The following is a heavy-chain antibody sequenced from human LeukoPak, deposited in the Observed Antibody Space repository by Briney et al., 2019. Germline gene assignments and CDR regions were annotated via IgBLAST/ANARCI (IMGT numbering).Heavy chain of an antibody. V-gene: IGHV3-7*01. J-gene: IGHJ4*02. D-gene: IGHD3-3*01. CDR2: INEDGSEK. CDR3: ARENTDYDFWSGYSSNYFDY. Sequence: GGSLRLSCAASGFTFSSDWMSWVRQAPGKGLEWVANINEDGSEKHYVDSVKGRFTISRDNAKNSLYLQMNSLRAEDTAVYYCARENTDYDFWSGYSSNYFDYWGQGTLVTVSS. CDR1: GFTFSSDW.